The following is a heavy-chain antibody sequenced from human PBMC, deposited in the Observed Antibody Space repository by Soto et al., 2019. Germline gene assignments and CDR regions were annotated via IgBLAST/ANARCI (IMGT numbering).Heavy chain of an antibody. Sequence: SETLSLTCTVSCDSISSNNWWSWVRQSPGKGLEWIGEIYHSGTTYYNPSLKSRVTISMDMSKNQFSLKLNSVTAADTAVYYCASRYTYSWDSYFNYWGQGTLVTVSS. V-gene: IGHV4-4*02. CDR2: IYHSGTT. D-gene: IGHD6-13*01. CDR3: ASRYTYSWDSYFNY. J-gene: IGHJ4*02. CDR1: CDSISSNNW.